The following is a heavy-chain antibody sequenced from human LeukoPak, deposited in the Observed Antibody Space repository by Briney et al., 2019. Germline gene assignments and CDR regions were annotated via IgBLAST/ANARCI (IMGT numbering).Heavy chain of an antibody. CDR3: ARSRDGYNRGAFDI. CDR2: IYYSGST. CDR1: GGSISRYY. D-gene: IGHD5-24*01. V-gene: IGHV4-59*01. Sequence: SETLSLTCTVSGGSISRYYWSWIRQPPGKGLEWIGYIYYSGSTNYNPSLKSRVTISVDTSKNQFSLKLSSVTAADTAVYYCARSRDGYNRGAFDIWGQGTMVTVSS. J-gene: IGHJ3*02.